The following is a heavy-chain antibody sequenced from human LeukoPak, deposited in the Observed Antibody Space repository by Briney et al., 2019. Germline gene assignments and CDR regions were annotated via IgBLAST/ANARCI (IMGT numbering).Heavy chain of an antibody. J-gene: IGHJ4*01. Sequence: AGSLRLSCAAAGFTFSTYWMHWVRQAPGKGLVWVSRIRGDGSTAIYADSVKGRFTISRDNSKNTLYLQMNSLRGEDTAVYYCARDYPGGGHYVYWGQGTLVSVSS. CDR1: GFTFSTYW. D-gene: IGHD4-17*01. V-gene: IGHV3-74*01. CDR2: IRGDGSTA. CDR3: ARDYPGGGHYVY.